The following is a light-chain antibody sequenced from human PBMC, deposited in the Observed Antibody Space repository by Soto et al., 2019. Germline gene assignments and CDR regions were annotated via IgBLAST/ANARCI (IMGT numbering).Light chain of an antibody. J-gene: IGLJ1*01. CDR2: EES. V-gene: IGLV2-8*01. Sequence: QSALTQPPSASGSPGQSVTISCTGTSSDVGGYNYVSWYQQHPGRAPKLMIYEESKRPSGVPGRVSGSNSGNTASLTVAGAQTEYEADYYCSSYAGSNNQVFVNGTKVTVL. CDR1: SSDVGGYNY. CDR3: SSYAGSNNQV.